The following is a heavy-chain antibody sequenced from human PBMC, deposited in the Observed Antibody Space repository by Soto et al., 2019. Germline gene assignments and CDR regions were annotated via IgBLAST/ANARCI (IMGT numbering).Heavy chain of an antibody. Sequence: PSETLSLTCAVYGGSFSGYYWSWIRQPPGKGLEWIGEINHSGSTNYNPSLKSRVTISVDTSKNQFSLKLSSVTAADTAVYYCASGIAVANYYYYYMDVWGKGTTVTVSS. CDR1: GGSFSGYY. D-gene: IGHD6-19*01. CDR3: ASGIAVANYYYYYMDV. CDR2: INHSGST. V-gene: IGHV4-34*01. J-gene: IGHJ6*03.